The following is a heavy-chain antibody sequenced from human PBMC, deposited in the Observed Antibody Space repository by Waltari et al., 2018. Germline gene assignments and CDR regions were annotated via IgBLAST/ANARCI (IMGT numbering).Heavy chain of an antibody. V-gene: IGHV3-7*01. CDR2: IKQDGSGE. CDR3: AREDSYGYKGDY. J-gene: IGHJ4*02. Sequence: EVQLVESGGGLVQPGGSLRLSCAASGFTFSSYWMSWVRQAPGKGLEWVANIKQDGSGEYYVDSVKGRFTISRDNAKNSLYLQMNSLRAEDTAVYYCAREDSYGYKGDYWGQGTLVTVSS. D-gene: IGHD5-18*01. CDR1: GFTFSSYW.